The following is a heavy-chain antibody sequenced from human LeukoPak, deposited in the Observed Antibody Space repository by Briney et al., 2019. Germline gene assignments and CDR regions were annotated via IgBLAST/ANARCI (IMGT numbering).Heavy chain of an antibody. CDR2: ISAYKGNR. V-gene: IGHV1-18*01. Sequence: ASVKVSCXASGYTLTSYGISWLGQAPGQGLEWMGWISAYKGNRNYPQKLQGRVKMTTATSTSTAYMELRSLRSDDTAVYYCARETSAAGRFSDDWFDPCGQGSLVTVYS. CDR1: GYTLTSYG. CDR3: ARETSAAGRFSDDWFDP. D-gene: IGHD6-13*01. J-gene: IGHJ5*02.